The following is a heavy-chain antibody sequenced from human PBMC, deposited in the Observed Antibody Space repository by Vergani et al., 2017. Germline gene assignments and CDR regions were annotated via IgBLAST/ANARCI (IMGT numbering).Heavy chain of an antibody. D-gene: IGHD4-17*01. CDR1: GGSISSYY. Sequence: QVQLQESGPGLVKPSETLSLTCTVSGGSISSYYWSWIRQPPGKELEWIGYIYYSGSTNYNPSLKSRVNISVDTSKNQFSLKLSSVTAADTAVYYCARVGGDYTLYYYYYYMDVWGKGTTVTVSS. J-gene: IGHJ6*03. CDR2: IYYSGST. V-gene: IGHV4-59*01. CDR3: ARVGGDYTLYYYYYYMDV.